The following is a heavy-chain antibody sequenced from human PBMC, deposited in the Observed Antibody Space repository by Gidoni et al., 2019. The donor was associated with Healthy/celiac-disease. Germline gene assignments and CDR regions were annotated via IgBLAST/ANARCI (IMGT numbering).Heavy chain of an antibody. CDR2: LWYDGSNK. Sequence: QVQLVESGGGVVQPGRSLSLSCAASGFTFSSYGLPWVRRAPGKGLEWVAVLWYDGSNKYYADSVKGRFTISRDNSKNTLYLQMNSLRAEDTAVYYCARDWVGDSSGYDYRGYYYYGMDVWGQGTTVTVSS. CDR1: GFTFSSYG. J-gene: IGHJ6*02. D-gene: IGHD3-22*01. CDR3: ARDWVGDSSGYDYRGYYYYGMDV. V-gene: IGHV3-33*01.